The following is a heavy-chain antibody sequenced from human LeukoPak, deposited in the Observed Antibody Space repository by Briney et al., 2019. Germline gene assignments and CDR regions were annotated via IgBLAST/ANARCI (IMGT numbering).Heavy chain of an antibody. CDR1: GFRFKNFG. CDR3: AKDVRRAEYCSATTCYTSSLDY. CDR2: TSASGGGA. Sequence: GGSLRLSCAASGFRFKNFGMTWVRQAPGKGLEWVSTSASGGGAYYADSVKGRFTISRDNSKDTLSLQMNTLRAEDTAVYYCAKDVRRAEYCSATTCYTSSLDYWGQGTLVTVSS. J-gene: IGHJ4*02. V-gene: IGHV3-23*01. D-gene: IGHD2-2*02.